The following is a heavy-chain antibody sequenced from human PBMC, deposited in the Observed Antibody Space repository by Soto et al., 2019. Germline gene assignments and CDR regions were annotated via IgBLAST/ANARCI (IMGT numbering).Heavy chain of an antibody. J-gene: IGHJ4*02. CDR1: GFTFSSFW. CDR2: IKQDGSER. Sequence: GGSLRLSCAASGFTFSSFWMAWVRQVPGKGLEWVAIIKQDGSERYYVNSVKGRFTISRDNAKNSLFLQMEYLSAEDTAVYYCARDRYDILTGDPGDFDYWGQGTLVTVSS. CDR3: ARDRYDILTGDPGDFDY. V-gene: IGHV3-7*01. D-gene: IGHD3-9*01.